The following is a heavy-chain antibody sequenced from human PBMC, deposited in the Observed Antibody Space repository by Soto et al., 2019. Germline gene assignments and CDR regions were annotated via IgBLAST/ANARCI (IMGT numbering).Heavy chain of an antibody. Sequence: SETLSLTCTVSGGSISSSSYYWGWIRQPPGKGLEWIGSIYYSGSTYYNPSLKSRVTISVDTSKNQFSLKLSSVTAADTAVYYCARLPVVAASDAFDIWGQGTMVTVSS. J-gene: IGHJ3*02. CDR1: GGSISSSSYY. V-gene: IGHV4-39*01. D-gene: IGHD2-15*01. CDR2: IYYSGST. CDR3: ARLPVVAASDAFDI.